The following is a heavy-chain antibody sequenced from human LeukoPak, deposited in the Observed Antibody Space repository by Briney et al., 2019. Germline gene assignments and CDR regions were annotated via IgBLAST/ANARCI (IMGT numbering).Heavy chain of an antibody. CDR1: GFTFSSYN. J-gene: IGHJ2*01. CDR3: ARDRGYFDL. Sequence: GESLRLSCATSGFTFSSYNMNWVRQAPGKGLEWVSSISNSSSFIYYADSVKGRFTISRDNAKNSLYLQMNSLGAEDTALYYCARDRGYFDLWGRGTLVTVSS. V-gene: IGHV3-21*01. CDR2: ISNSSSFI.